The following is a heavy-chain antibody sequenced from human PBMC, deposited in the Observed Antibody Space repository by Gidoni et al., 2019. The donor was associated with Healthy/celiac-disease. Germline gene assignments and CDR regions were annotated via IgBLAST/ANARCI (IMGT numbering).Heavy chain of an antibody. J-gene: IGHJ4*02. CDR1: GFTFSSYG. CDR2: ISYDGSNK. V-gene: IGHV3-30*03. D-gene: IGHD2-15*01. CDR3: ARDGYCSGGSCYGYFDY. Sequence: QVQLVESGGGAVQPGRSLRLSCAASGFTFSSYGMHWVRQAPGKGLEWVAVISYDGSNKYYADSVKGRFTISRDNSKNTLYLQMNSLRAEDTAVYYCARDGYCSGGSCYGYFDYWGQGTLVTVSS.